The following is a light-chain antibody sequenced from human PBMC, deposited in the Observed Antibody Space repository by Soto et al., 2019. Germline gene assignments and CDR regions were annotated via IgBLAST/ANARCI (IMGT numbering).Light chain of an antibody. CDR3: QHQNTH. CDR2: DAS. J-gene: IGKJ3*01. Sequence: DTPMTQSPSTLSASVGDRVTITCRASHSISSWLAWYQQKAGKAPKLLIYDASTLENGVPSRFSGSGSGTEFTLTISSLQPDDFATYCCQHQNTHFGPGTKVDI. V-gene: IGKV1-5*01. CDR1: HSISSW.